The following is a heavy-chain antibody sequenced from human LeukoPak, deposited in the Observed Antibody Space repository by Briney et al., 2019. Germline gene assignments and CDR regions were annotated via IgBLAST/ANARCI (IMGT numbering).Heavy chain of an antibody. CDR1: GFTFSTYA. V-gene: IGHV3-23*01. CDR3: AKDLPALEY. J-gene: IGHJ4*02. D-gene: IGHD2-2*01. Sequence: PGGSLRLSCEASGFTFSTYAMAWVRQAPGKGLEWVSLITGSGISAYYADSVRGRFSISRDNSKNTVYLQLNSLRAEDTAAYYCAKDLPALEYWGQGTLVTVSS. CDR2: ITGSGISA.